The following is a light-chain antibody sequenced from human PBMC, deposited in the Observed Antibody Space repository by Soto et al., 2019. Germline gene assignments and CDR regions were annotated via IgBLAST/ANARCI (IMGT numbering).Light chain of an antibody. J-gene: IGKJ5*01. CDR3: QQYGSSPIT. V-gene: IGKV3-20*01. Sequence: EIVLTQSPGTLSVSPGEGATLSCWASQSVSGSFFAWYQQKPGLAPRLVIYDTSIRATGIPDRFSGSGSGTAFTLTISRLEPEDFAVYYCQQYGSSPITFGQGTRLEIK. CDR2: DTS. CDR1: QSVSGSF.